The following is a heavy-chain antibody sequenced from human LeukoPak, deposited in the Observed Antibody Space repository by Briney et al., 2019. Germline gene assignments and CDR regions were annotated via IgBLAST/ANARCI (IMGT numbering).Heavy chain of an antibody. J-gene: IGHJ3*02. D-gene: IGHD3-22*01. CDR2: IYYSGST. V-gene: IGHV4-59*01. Sequence: SETLSLTCTVSGGSISSYYWSWIRQPPGKGLEWIGYIYYSGSTNYNPSLKSRVTISVDTSKNQFSLKLSSVTAADTAVYYCARVFRSYYDSSGFDAFDIWGQGTMVTVSS. CDR3: ARVFRSYYDSSGFDAFDI. CDR1: GGSISSYY.